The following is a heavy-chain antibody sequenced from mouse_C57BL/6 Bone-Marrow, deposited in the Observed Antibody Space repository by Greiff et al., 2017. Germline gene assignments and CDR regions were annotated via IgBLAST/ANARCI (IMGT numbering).Heavy chain of an antibody. Sequence: EVQLQQSGGGLVKPGGSLKLSCAASGFTFSDYGMHWVRQAPEKGLEWVAYISSGSSSIYYADTVKGRSTISRDNAKNTLFLQMTSLRSEDTAMYYCASWFAYWGQGTLVTVTA. V-gene: IGHV5-17*01. CDR2: ISSGSSSI. CDR1: GFTFSDYG. CDR3: ASWFAY. J-gene: IGHJ3*01.